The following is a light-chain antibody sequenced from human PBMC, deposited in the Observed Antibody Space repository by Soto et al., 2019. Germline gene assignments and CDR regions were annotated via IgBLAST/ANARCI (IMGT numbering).Light chain of an antibody. V-gene: IGKV1-9*01. J-gene: IGKJ1*01. Sequence: IQLTQSPSFLSASAGDRVTITCRASQGISSYLAWYQQKPGKAPKLLMYGESTLQSGVPSRFSGSGSGTEFTLTISSLQPEDFATYYCQQLNSNSWTFDQGTKVEIK. CDR3: QQLNSNSWT. CDR2: GES. CDR1: QGISSY.